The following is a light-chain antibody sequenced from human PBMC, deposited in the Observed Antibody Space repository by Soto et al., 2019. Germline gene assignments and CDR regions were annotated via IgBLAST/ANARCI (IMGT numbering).Light chain of an antibody. CDR3: TSYATGSAYV. Sequence: QSALTQPPSVSGSPGQSVTISCTGTSSDVCGYNRVSWYQQPPGKAPKLLIYDVSNRPSGGSTRFSGSKSGNTASLTISGLQAKDEADYYCTSYATGSAYVFGPGTKLTVL. CDR2: DVS. J-gene: IGLJ1*01. V-gene: IGLV2-18*02. CDR1: SSDVCGYNR.